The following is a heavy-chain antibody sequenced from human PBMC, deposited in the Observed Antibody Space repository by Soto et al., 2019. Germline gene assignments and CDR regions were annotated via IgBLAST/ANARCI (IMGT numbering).Heavy chain of an antibody. D-gene: IGHD2-15*01. J-gene: IGHJ3*01. CDR3: AREWGTVVLGAFDL. CDR2: IRYDGTNK. V-gene: IGHV3-33*01. CDR1: GFNFRTYG. Sequence: GGVLRLSCKASGFNFRTYGMHWVRQAQGKGLEWVAVIRYDGTNKFYAESVKGRFTISRDNFRNTLYLQMNSLRVEDTAVYHCAREWGTVVLGAFDLWGQGTMVTVSS.